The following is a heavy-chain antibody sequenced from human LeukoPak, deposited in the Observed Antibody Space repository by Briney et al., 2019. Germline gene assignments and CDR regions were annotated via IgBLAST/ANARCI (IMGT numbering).Heavy chain of an antibody. CDR1: GXSISRYY. D-gene: IGHD3-10*01. V-gene: IGHV4-59*12. CDR2: IYYSGST. CDR3: ASITLVNRGA. Sequence: PSETLSLTCTVSGXSISRYYWTWIRQPPGKGLEWIGYIYYSGSTNYNPSLKSRVTTSADTSKNQFSLKLSSVTAADTAVYYCASITLVNRGAWGQGTLVTVSS. J-gene: IGHJ5*02.